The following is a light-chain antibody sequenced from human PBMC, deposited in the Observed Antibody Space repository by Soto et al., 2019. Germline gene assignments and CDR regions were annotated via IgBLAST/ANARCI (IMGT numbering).Light chain of an antibody. Sequence: SYELTQPPSVSVSPGQTARITCSGDSLTKQYAHWYQQKPGQAPVLVIYKDSERPSGIPERFSGSSSGTTVTLTISGVQAEDEADYYCQSADSSSIYVVFGGGTKLTVL. CDR1: SLTKQY. V-gene: IGLV3-25*03. CDR2: KDS. J-gene: IGLJ2*01. CDR3: QSADSSSIYVV.